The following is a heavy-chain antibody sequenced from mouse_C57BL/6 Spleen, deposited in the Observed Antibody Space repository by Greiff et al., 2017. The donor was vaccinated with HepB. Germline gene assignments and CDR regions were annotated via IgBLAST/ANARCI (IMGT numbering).Heavy chain of an antibody. Sequence: VKLQESGPGLVQPSQSLSITCTVSGFSLTSYGVHWVRQSPGKGLEWLGVIWSGGSTDYNAAFISRLSISKDNSKSQVFFKMNSLQADDTAIYYCARNGDYYGSSYVGMDYWGQGTSVTVSS. CDR2: IWSGGST. J-gene: IGHJ4*01. D-gene: IGHD1-1*01. CDR1: GFSLTSYG. CDR3: ARNGDYYGSSYVGMDY. V-gene: IGHV2-2*01.